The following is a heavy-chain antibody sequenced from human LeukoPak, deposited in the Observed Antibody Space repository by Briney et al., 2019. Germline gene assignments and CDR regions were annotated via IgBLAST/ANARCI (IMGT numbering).Heavy chain of an antibody. D-gene: IGHD3-9*01. Sequence: ASVKVSCKASGYTFTSYGISWVRQAPGQGLEWMGWISVYNGNTNYAQKLQGRVTMTTDTSTSTAYMELRSLRSDDTAVYYCARDPPRRCFDWLSQQLDYWGQGTLVTVSS. CDR3: ARDPPRRCFDWLSQQLDY. J-gene: IGHJ4*02. CDR1: GYTFTSYG. CDR2: ISVYNGNT. V-gene: IGHV1-18*01.